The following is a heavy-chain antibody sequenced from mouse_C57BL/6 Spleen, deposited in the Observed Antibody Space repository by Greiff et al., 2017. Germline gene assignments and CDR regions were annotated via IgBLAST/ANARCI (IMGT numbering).Heavy chain of an antibody. D-gene: IGHD1-1*01. CDR3: AREEKTVVAFDY. CDR1: GFTFSSYA. CDR2: ISDGGSYT. Sequence: EVQLQESGGGLVKPGGSLKLSCAASGFTFSSYAMSWVRQTPEKRLEWVATISDGGSYTYYPDNVKGRFTISRDNAKNNLYLQMSHLKSEDTAMYYCAREEKTVVAFDYWGQGTTLTVSS. J-gene: IGHJ2*01. V-gene: IGHV5-4*01.